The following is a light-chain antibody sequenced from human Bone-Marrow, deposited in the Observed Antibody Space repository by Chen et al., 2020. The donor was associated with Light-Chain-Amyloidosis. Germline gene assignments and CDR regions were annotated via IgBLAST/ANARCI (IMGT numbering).Light chain of an antibody. CDR2: DVS. CDR1: SSDVGGYNY. CDR3: CSYAGSYTFSYV. V-gene: IGLV2-11*01. J-gene: IGLJ1*01. Sequence: QSALTQHRAVSGDAGQSVTSSCTGTSSDVGGYNYVSWYQQHPGQAPKLMIYDVSKRPSGVPDRFSGSKSGNTASLTIPGLQAEDAADYYCCSYAGSYTFSYVFGTGTKVTVL.